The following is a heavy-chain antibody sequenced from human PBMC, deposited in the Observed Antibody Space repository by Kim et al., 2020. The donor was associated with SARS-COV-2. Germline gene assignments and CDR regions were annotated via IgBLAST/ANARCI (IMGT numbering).Heavy chain of an antibody. CDR3: TKGSRRPVCSIFYYFDY. J-gene: IGHJ4*01. CDR1: GCSFSGYY. D-gene: IGHD2-15*01. Sequence: SETLSLTCAVSGCSFSGYYWSWIRQPPGKGRQWLGEINHNGSTNYYPPSKNRVTTTADKTSKQFFLQLMTAATAENTAEYCATKGSRRPVCSIFYYFDY. CDR2: INHNGST. V-gene: IGHV4-34*01.